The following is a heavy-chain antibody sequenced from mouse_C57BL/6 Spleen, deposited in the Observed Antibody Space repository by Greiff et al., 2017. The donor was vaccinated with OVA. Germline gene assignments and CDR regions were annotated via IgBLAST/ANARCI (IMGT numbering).Heavy chain of an antibody. J-gene: IGHJ2*01. CDR1: GYTFTSYW. CDR2: IDPSVSYT. D-gene: IGHD2-1*01. V-gene: IGHV1-59*01. CDR3: ARRSGNYGFDY. Sequence: VQLQQSGAELVRPGTSVKLSCKASGYTFTSYWMHWVKQRPGQGLEWIGVIDPSVSYTNYNQKFKGKATLTVDTSSSTAYMQLSSLTSEDSAVDYCARRSGNYGFDYWGQGTTLTVAS.